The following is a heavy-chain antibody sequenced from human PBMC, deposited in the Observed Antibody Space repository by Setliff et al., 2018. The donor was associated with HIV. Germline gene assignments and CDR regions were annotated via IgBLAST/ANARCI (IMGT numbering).Heavy chain of an antibody. CDR2: FYHSGST. D-gene: IGHD3-3*01. V-gene: IGHV4-38-2*01. J-gene: IGHJ4*02. CDR3: ARAPITIFGVIIIPVYFDY. Sequence: SETLSLTCAVSGYSISSGYYWGWVRQPPEKGLEWIGSFYHSGSTYYNPSLKSRVTISVDTSKNQFSLKLSSVTAADTAGYYCARAPITIFGVIIIPVYFDYWGQGTLVTVSS. CDR1: GYSISSGYY.